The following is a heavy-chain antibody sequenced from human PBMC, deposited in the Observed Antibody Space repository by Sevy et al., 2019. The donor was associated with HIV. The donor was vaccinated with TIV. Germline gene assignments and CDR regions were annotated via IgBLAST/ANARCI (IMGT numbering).Heavy chain of an antibody. V-gene: IGHV1-2*02. CDR1: GYTFTGYH. CDR3: ARTAVAGNYNWFDP. J-gene: IGHJ5*02. CDR2: MNPLIGLT. D-gene: IGHD6-19*01. Sequence: ASVKVSCKASGYTFTGYHLHWLRPAPGLGLEWMGWMNPLIGLTQYDEKFQGRVSMTRETATGTAYMELTRLTSDDTAVDYCARTAVAGNYNWFDPWGQGTLVTVSS.